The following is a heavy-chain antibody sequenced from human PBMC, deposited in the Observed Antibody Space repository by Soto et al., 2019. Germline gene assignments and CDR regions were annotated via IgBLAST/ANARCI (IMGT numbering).Heavy chain of an antibody. D-gene: IGHD3-22*01. J-gene: IGHJ5*02. CDR2: IYTSGST. CDR3: ARDRYMRYYYDSSGYPNWFDP. CDR1: GGSISSYY. V-gene: IGHV4-4*07. Sequence: KASETLSLTCTVSGGSISSYYWSWIRQPAGKGLEWIGRIYTSGSTNYNPSLKSRVTMSVDTSKNQFSLKLSSVTAADTAVYYCARDRYMRYYYDSSGYPNWFDPWGQGTLVTVSS.